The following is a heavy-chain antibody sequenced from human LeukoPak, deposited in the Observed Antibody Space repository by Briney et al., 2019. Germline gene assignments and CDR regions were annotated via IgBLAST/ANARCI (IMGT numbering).Heavy chain of an antibody. J-gene: IGHJ4*02. CDR3: AREHMLHYFDY. CDR2: INPSGGST. D-gene: IGHD2-15*01. Sequence: GASVKVSCKASGYTFTSYYMHWVRQAPGQGLEWMGIINPSGGSTSYAQKFQGRDTMTRDTSTSTVYMELSSLRSEDTAVYYCAREHMLHYFDYWGQGTLVTVSS. V-gene: IGHV1-46*01. CDR1: GYTFTSYY.